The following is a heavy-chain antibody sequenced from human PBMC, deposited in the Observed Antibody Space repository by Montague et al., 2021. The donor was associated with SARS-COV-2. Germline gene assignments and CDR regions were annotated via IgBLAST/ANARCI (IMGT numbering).Heavy chain of an antibody. J-gene: IGHJ6*02. D-gene: IGHD2-2*01. CDR1: GGSLSGYY. CDR3: VRVPYRLLFVPRYYGMDV. Sequence: SETLSLTCAVYGGSLSGYYWSWIRQPPGEGLEWIAEISHSGSTSYNPSPKSRVTISVDTSKNQFSLKLSSATAADTAVYYCVRVPYRLLFVPRYYGMDVWGQGTTVIVSS. CDR2: ISHSGST. V-gene: IGHV4-34*01.